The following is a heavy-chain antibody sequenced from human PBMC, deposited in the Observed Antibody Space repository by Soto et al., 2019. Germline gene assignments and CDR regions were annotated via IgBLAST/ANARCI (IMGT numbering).Heavy chain of an antibody. CDR3: ARRLESLNNRMDV. J-gene: IGHJ6*02. CDR1: YS. V-gene: IGHV3-11*06. D-gene: IGHD3-3*01. CDR2: ISSSTSHT. Sequence: YSWGWIRQAPGKGLEWVSYISSSTSHTNYADSVKGRFTISRDNSKNTVYLQMNSVGAEDTAVYYCARRLESLNNRMDVWGQGTTVTVSS.